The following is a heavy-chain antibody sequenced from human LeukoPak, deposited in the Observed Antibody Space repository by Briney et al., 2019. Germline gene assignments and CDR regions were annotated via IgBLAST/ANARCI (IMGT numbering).Heavy chain of an antibody. CDR1: GFTFSSYA. CDR3: ARYVDTGGMDV. CDR2: ISYDGSNK. Sequence: GRSLRLSCAASGFTFSSYAMHWVRQAPGKGLEWVAVISYDGSNKYYADSVKGRFTISRDNSKNTLYLQMNSLRAEDTAVYYCARYVDTGGMDVWGQGTTVTVSS. D-gene: IGHD5-18*01. V-gene: IGHV3-30-3*01. J-gene: IGHJ6*02.